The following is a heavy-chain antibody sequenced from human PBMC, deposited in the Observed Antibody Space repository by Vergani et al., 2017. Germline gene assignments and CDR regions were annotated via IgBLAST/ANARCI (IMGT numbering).Heavy chain of an antibody. CDR3: ARARYLPSPYCSGGSCPYYYYGMDV. CDR2: INHSGST. CDR1: GGSFSGYY. V-gene: IGHV4-34*01. Sequence: QVQLQQWGAGLLKPSETLSLTCAVYGGSFSGYYWSWIRQPPGKGLEWIGEINHSGSTNYNPSLKSRVTISVDTSKNQFSLKLSSVTAADTAVYYCARARYLPSPYCSGGSCPYYYYGMDVWGQG. J-gene: IGHJ6*02. D-gene: IGHD2-15*01.